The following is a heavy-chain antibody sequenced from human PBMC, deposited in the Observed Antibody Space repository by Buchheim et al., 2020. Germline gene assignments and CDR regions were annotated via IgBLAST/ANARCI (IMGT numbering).Heavy chain of an antibody. CDR2: ISAYNGNT. CDR3: AREYCSGGSCYGISGYYGMDV. CDR1: GYTFTSYG. J-gene: IGHJ6*02. Sequence: QVQLVQSGAEVKKPGASVKVSCKASGYTFTSYGISWVRQAPGQGLEWMGWISAYNGNTNYAQKLQGRVTMTTDPSTSTASMELRSLRSDDTAVYYCAREYCSGGSCYGISGYYGMDVWGQGTT. D-gene: IGHD2-15*01. V-gene: IGHV1-18*01.